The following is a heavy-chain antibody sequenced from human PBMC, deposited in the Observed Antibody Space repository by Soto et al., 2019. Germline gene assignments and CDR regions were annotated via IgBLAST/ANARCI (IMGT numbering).Heavy chain of an antibody. D-gene: IGHD3-3*01. CDR3: ARENYDFWSGFDY. Sequence: EVQLVESGGGLVKPGGSLRLSCAASGFTFSSYSMNCVRQAPGKGLEWVSSISSSSSYIYYADSVKGRFTISRDNAKNSLYLQKNSLRAEDTAVYYCARENYDFWSGFDYWGQGTLVTVAS. CDR1: GFTFSSYS. CDR2: ISSSSSYI. V-gene: IGHV3-21*01. J-gene: IGHJ4*02.